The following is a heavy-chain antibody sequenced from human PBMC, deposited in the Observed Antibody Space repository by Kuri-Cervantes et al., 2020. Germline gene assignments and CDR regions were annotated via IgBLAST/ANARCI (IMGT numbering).Heavy chain of an antibody. D-gene: IGHD3-16*02. CDR3: ATSHRYIFDY. Sequence: GGSLRLSCAASGFTFSSYGMHWVRQAPGKGLEWVAVIWYDGSNKYYADSVKGRFTISRDNTKNSLYLQMNSLRAEDTAVYYCATSHRYIFDYWGQGTLVTVSS. CDR1: GFTFSSYG. V-gene: IGHV3-33*08. J-gene: IGHJ4*02. CDR2: IWYDGSNK.